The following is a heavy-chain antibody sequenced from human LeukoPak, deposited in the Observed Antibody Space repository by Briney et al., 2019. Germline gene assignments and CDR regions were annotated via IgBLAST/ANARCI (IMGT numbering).Heavy chain of an antibody. J-gene: IGHJ4*02. CDR2: INPNSGGT. D-gene: IGHD6-6*01. CDR3: ARAREYSSSSRRTFDY. Sequence: ASVKVSCKASGYTFTGYYMHWVRQAPGQGLEWMGWINPNSGGTNYAQKFQGRVTMTRDTSISTAYMELSRLRSDDAAVYYCARAREYSSSSRRTFDYWGQGTLVTVSS. CDR1: GYTFTGYY. V-gene: IGHV1-2*02.